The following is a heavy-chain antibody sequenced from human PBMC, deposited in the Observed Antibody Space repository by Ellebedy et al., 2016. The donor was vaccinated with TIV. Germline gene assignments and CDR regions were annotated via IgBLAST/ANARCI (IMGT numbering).Heavy chain of an antibody. CDR2: IKQDGSEK. J-gene: IGHJ6*02. CDR1: GFTFSSYW. CDR3: ARVDIVVVPAAIRSNYYYYYGMDV. V-gene: IGHV3-7*01. Sequence: GGSLRLXXAASGFTFSSYWMSWVRQAPGKGLEWVANIKQDGSEKYYVDSVKGRFTISRDNAKNSLYLQMNSLRAEDTAVYYCARVDIVVVPAAIRSNYYYYYGMDVWGQGTTVTVSS. D-gene: IGHD2-2*03.